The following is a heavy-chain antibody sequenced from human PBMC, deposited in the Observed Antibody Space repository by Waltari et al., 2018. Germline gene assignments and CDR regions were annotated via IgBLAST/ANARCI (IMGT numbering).Heavy chain of an antibody. CDR3: ARFLGPAAMLGYFDY. V-gene: IGHV3-7*01. D-gene: IGHD2-2*01. CDR2: IKQDGSEK. CDR1: GFTFSSYW. Sequence: EVQLVESGGGLVQPGGSLRLSCAASGFTFSSYWMSWVRQAPGKGLEWVANIKQDGSEKYYVDSVKGRFTISRDNAKNSLYLQMNSLRAEDTAVYYCARFLGPAAMLGYFDYWGQGTLVTVSS. J-gene: IGHJ4*02.